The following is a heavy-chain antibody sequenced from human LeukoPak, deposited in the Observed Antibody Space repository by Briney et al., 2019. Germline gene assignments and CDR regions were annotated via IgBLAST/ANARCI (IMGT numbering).Heavy chain of an antibody. CDR3: VKVRVGSGYETPDY. V-gene: IGHV3-64D*06. J-gene: IGHJ4*02. CDR1: GFTFSSYA. CDR2: ININGDNT. Sequence: PGGSLRLSCSASGFTFSSYAMHWVRQAPGRGLEFVSSININGDNTYYADSVKGRFTISRDNSKSTLYLQMDSLRAEDTAVYYCVKVRVGSGYETPDYWGQGTLVTVSS. D-gene: IGHD5-12*01.